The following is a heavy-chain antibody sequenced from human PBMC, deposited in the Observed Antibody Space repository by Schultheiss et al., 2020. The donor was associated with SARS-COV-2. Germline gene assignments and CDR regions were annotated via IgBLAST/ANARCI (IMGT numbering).Heavy chain of an antibody. D-gene: IGHD3-10*01. CDR2: ISSSGSTI. CDR3: ARAGEGDVLLWFGELGDY. J-gene: IGHJ4*02. CDR1: GFTFSSYE. V-gene: IGHV3-48*03. Sequence: GGSLRLSCAASGFTFSSYEMNWVRQAPGKGLEWVSYISSSGSTIYYADSVKGRFTISRDNAKNSLYLQMNSLRAEDTAVYYCARAGEGDVLLWFGELGDYWGQGTLVTVSS.